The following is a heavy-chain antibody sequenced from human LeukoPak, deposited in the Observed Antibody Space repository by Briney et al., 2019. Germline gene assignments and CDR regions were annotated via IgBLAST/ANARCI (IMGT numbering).Heavy chain of an antibody. CDR3: ARAVGSGSFQTYYYYMDV. D-gene: IGHD3-10*01. J-gene: IGHJ6*03. V-gene: IGHV4-34*01. Sequence: TSETLSLTCAVYGGSFSGYYWSWIRQPPGKGLEWIGEINHSGSTNYNPSLKSRVTISVDTSKNQFSLKLSSVTAADTAVYYCARAVGSGSFQTYYYYMDVWGKGTTVTISS. CDR2: INHSGST. CDR1: GGSFSGYY.